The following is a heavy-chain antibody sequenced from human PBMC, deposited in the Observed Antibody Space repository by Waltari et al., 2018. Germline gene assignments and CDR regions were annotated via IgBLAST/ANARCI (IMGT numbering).Heavy chain of an antibody. D-gene: IGHD1-26*01. CDR3: AEEGDFRAGLFDS. J-gene: IGHJ4*02. CDR1: GHPVNRDFY. V-gene: IGHV4-38-2*02. CDR2: IYHTGST. Sequence: QVQLRGSGPGLVRSSETLSLTCTVSGHPVNRDFYWAWIRQSPGGGLEWIASIYHTGSTHYNSSLKSRVSISTDMSTQQFFLTLTHLTAADTAVYYCAEEGDFRAGLFDSWGQGTLVTVSS.